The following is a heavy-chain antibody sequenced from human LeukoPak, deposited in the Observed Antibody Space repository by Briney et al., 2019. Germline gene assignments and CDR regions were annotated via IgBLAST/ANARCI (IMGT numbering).Heavy chain of an antibody. CDR1: GFTFSDYY. Sequence: PGGSLRLSCAASGFTFSDYYMGWIRQAPGKGLEWVSHISSSSSTMYYADSVKGRFTISRDNAKNSLYLQMNGLRVEDTAVYFCARARGSYSFDYWGQGTLVTVSS. J-gene: IGHJ4*02. D-gene: IGHD1-26*01. CDR3: ARARGSYSFDY. CDR2: ISSSSSTM. V-gene: IGHV3-11*01.